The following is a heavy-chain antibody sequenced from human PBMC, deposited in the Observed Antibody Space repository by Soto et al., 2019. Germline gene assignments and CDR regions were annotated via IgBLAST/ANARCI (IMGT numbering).Heavy chain of an antibody. CDR2: IYYSGST. Sequence: SETLSLTCTVAGGSISSSSYYWGWIRQPPGKGLEWIGSIYYSGSTYYNPSLKSRVTISLETSNSQFSLRLTSVTAADTAVYYCARLGANYQPLDPWGPGTLVT. V-gene: IGHV4-39*01. J-gene: IGHJ5*02. CDR1: GGSISSSSYY. D-gene: IGHD2-2*01. CDR3: ARLGANYQPLDP.